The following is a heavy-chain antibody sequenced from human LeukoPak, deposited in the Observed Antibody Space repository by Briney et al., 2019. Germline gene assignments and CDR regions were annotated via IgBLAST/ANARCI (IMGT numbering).Heavy chain of an antibody. V-gene: IGHV1-69*13. Sequence: SVKVSCKASGGTFSSYAISWVRQAPGQGLECMGGIIPIFGTANYAQKFQGRVTITADESTSTAYMELRSLRSDDTAVYYCARVLGWYQPLDYWGQGTLVTVSS. D-gene: IGHD2-2*01. CDR2: IIPIFGTA. J-gene: IGHJ4*02. CDR3: ARVLGWYQPLDY. CDR1: GGTFSSYA.